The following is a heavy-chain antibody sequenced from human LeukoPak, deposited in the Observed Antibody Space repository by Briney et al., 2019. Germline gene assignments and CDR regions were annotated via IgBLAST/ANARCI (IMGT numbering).Heavy chain of an antibody. V-gene: IGHV3-30*02. D-gene: IGHD2-2*01. CDR1: GFTFSSYG. CDR2: IRYHGSNI. Sequence: GGSLRLSCTASGFTFSSYGMHWVRQAPGKGLEWVAYIRYHGSNINYADSVKGRFTISRDNSKDTLFLQMSSLRAEDTAAYYCAKVLTEYCGSPGGPFAPWGQGPLVTVPS. CDR3: AKVLTEYCGSPGGPFAP. J-gene: IGHJ5*02.